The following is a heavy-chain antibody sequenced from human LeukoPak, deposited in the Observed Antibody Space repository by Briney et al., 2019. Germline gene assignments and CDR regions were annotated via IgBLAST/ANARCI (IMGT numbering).Heavy chain of an antibody. J-gene: IGHJ5*02. Sequence: GGSLRFSCAASGFTFSDYAMSWVRQAPGKGLEWVSAISGTADRTYYVGSVKGRFTVSRDNSKNMLYLQMSGLRTEDTAVYYCANSRGYGSGNLWGQGTLVTVSS. CDR1: GFTFSDYA. V-gene: IGHV3-23*01. D-gene: IGHD3-10*01. CDR2: ISGTADRT. CDR3: ANSRGYGSGNL.